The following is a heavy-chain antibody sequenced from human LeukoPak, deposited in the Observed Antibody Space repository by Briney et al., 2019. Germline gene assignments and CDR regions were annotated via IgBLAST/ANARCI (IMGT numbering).Heavy chain of an antibody. CDR2: ITSSSSDI. D-gene: IGHD3-9*01. V-gene: IGHV3-21*01. Sequence: GGSLRLSCVASEFVFSSHAMIWVRQAPGKGLEWISSITSSSSDIFYADSVRGRFTISRDNANNALHLQMNSLRAEDTAVYYCARVFWETVNTGYHSDFWGQGTLVTVSS. CDR3: ARVFWETVNTGYHSDF. CDR1: EFVFSSHA. J-gene: IGHJ4*02.